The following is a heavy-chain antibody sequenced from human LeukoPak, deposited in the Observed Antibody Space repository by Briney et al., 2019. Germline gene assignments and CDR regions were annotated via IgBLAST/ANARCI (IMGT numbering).Heavy chain of an antibody. V-gene: IGHV6-1*01. CDR1: GDSVSSNSAA. CDR3: ARGRAGWYYDSSAWVLYGMDV. D-gene: IGHD3-22*01. J-gene: IGHJ6*02. Sequence: SQTLSLTCAISGDSVSSNSAAWNWIRQSPSRGLEWLGRTYYRSKWYNDYAVSVKSRITINPDTSKNQFSLQLNSVTPEDTAVYYCARGRAGWYYDSSAWVLYGMDVWGQGTTVTVSS. CDR2: TYYRSKWYN.